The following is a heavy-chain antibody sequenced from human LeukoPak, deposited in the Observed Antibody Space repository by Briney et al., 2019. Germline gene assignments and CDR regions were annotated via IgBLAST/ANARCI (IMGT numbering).Heavy chain of an antibody. CDR3: ARDRGMGSGSYYGWFDP. CDR2: ISYDGSNK. V-gene: IGHV3-30*04. CDR1: GFTFSSYA. Sequence: GGSLRLSCAASGFTFSSYAMHWVRQAPGKGLEWVAVISYDGSNKYYAGSVKGRFTISRDNSKNTLYLQMNSLRAEDTAVYYCARDRGMGSGSYYGWFDPWGQGTLVTVSS. J-gene: IGHJ5*02. D-gene: IGHD3-10*01.